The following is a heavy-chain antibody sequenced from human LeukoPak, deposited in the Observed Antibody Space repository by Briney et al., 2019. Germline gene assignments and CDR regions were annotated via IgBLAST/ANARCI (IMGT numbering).Heavy chain of an antibody. CDR3: AKDLSSSWYTEYFQH. J-gene: IGHJ1*01. Sequence: GGSLRLSCAASGFTFSSYAMSWVRQAPGKGLEWVSAISGSGGSTYYADSVKGRFTISRDNSKNTLYLQMNSLRAEDTAVYYCAKDLSSSWYTEYFQHWGQGTLVTVSS. CDR2: ISGSGGST. V-gene: IGHV3-23*01. CDR1: GFTFSSYA. D-gene: IGHD6-13*01.